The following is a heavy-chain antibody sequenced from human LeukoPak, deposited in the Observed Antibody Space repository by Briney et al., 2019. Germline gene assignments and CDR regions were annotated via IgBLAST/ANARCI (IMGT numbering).Heavy chain of an antibody. CDR1: GGSFSGYY. J-gene: IGHJ6*03. V-gene: IGHV4-34*01. CDR3: ARAGSGGSGSYIRAYYYMDV. CDR2: INHSGST. Sequence: SETLSLTCAVYGGSFSGYYWSWIRQPPGKGLEWIGEINHSGSTNYNPSFKSRVTISVDTSKNQFSLKLSSVTAADTAVYYCARAGSGGSGSYIRAYYYMDVWGKGTTVTVSS. D-gene: IGHD3-10*01.